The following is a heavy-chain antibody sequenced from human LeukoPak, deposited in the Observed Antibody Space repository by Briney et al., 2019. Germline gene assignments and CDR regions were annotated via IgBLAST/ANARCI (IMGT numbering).Heavy chain of an antibody. CDR1: GFTFSSYA. CDR3: AKSPDYSVSLFDY. CDR2: ISGSGGST. Sequence: GGSLRLSCAASGFTFSSYAMSWVRQAPGKELEWVSAISGSGGSTYYADSVKGRFTISRDNSKNTLYLQMNSLRAEDTAVYYCAKSPDYSVSLFDYWGQGTLVTVSS. D-gene: IGHD2-15*01. V-gene: IGHV3-23*01. J-gene: IGHJ4*02.